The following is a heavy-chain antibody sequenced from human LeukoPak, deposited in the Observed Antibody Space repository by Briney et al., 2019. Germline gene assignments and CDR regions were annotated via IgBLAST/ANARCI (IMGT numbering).Heavy chain of an antibody. V-gene: IGHV4-34*01. D-gene: IGHD6-13*01. CDR1: GGSFSGYY. CDR3: ARNRYSSKGGIDY. CDR2: INHSGST. Sequence: RPSETLSLTCAVYGGSFSGYYWSWIRQPPGKGLEWIGEINHSGSTNCNPSLKSRVTISVDTSKNQFSLKLSSVTAADTAVYYCARNRYSSKGGIDYWGQGTLVTVS. J-gene: IGHJ4*02.